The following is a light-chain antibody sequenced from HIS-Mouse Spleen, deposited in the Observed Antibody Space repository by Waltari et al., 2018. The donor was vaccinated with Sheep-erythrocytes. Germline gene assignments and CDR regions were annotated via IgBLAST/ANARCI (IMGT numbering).Light chain of an antibody. V-gene: IGLV3-1*01. CDR2: QDS. CDR3: QAWDSSTAV. Sequence: SYELTQPPSVSVSPGQTASITCSGANSGDQYACWYQQKPGQSPVLVIYQDSKRPSGIPERFSGSNSGNTATLTISGTQAMDEADYYCQAWDSSTAVFGGGTKLTVL. J-gene: IGLJ2*01. CDR1: NSGDQY.